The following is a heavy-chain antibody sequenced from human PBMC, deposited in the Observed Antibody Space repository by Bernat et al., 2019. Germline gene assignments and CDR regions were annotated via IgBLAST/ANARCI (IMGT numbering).Heavy chain of an antibody. CDR1: GFTFSSYA. Sequence: EVQLLESGGGLVQPGGSLRLSCAASGFTFSSYAMSWVRQAPGKGLEWVSAISGSGGSTYYADSVKGRFTISRDNSKNTLYMQMNSLRAEDTAVYYCAKDLSSGRPYYVAQYYYYGMDVWGQGTTVTVSS. V-gene: IGHV3-23*01. CDR2: ISGSGGST. D-gene: IGHD3-22*01. J-gene: IGHJ6*02. CDR3: AKDLSSGRPYYVAQYYYYGMDV.